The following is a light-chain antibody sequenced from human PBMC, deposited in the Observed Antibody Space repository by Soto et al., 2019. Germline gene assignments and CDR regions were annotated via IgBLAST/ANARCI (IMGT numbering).Light chain of an antibody. CDR3: GPWDARLVSYV. CDR2: DKD. Sequence: QSVLTRPASVSAAPGQRFTVSCSGTSKNIGDNHVSWYQHVPGMAPKLVVYDKDRRPSEIPGRFSGSKYGTSATLVTTGLQTGDEADYYCGPWDARLVSYVFGTGTKVTVL. V-gene: IGLV1-51*01. J-gene: IGLJ1*01. CDR1: SKNIGDNH.